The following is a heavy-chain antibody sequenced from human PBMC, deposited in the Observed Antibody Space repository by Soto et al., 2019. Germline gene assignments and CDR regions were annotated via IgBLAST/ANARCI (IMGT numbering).Heavy chain of an antibody. D-gene: IGHD3-10*01. Sequence: SATLYLTWPGSGVSLTSGNWWTCVRQSPQRGLEYIGEIFHDGTANYYPSFERRVAMSVDTSRNQFSLKLTSVTAADTAVYLCARLVYDTRLNYMYFDFWGPGTPVTVSS. CDR3: ARLVYDTRLNYMYFDF. CDR2: IFHDGTA. J-gene: IGHJ4*02. V-gene: IGHV4-4*02. CDR1: GVSLTSGNW.